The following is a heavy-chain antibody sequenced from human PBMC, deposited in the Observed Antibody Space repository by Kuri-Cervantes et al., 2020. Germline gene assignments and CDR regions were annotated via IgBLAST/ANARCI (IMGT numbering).Heavy chain of an antibody. D-gene: IGHD2-21*02. CDR2: IYYSGST. Sequence: SETLSLTCTVSGGSVSSGSYYWSWIRQPPGKGLEWIGYIYYSGSTNYNPSLKSRVTISVDTSKNQFSLKLSSVTAADTAVYYCARARGGDKTKRYFDLWGRGTLVTVSS. CDR3: ARARGGDKTKRYFDL. J-gene: IGHJ2*01. V-gene: IGHV4-61*01. CDR1: GGSVSSGSYY.